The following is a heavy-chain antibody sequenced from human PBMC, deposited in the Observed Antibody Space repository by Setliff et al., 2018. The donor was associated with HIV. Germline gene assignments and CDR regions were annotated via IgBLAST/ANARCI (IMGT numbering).Heavy chain of an antibody. D-gene: IGHD3-3*01. CDR2: IHPIFGTT. J-gene: IGHJ4*02. V-gene: IGHV1-69*13. CDR3: ARGIPRGTVFGVVGYFDY. Sequence: GASVKVSCKASGGTFSDYGVTWVRQAPGQGLEWMGGIHPIFGTTNYARDFMGRVSITADESTNTAYMELSSLRSDDSAIYYCARGIPRGTVFGVVGYFDYWGQGTPVTVSS. CDR1: GGTFSDYG.